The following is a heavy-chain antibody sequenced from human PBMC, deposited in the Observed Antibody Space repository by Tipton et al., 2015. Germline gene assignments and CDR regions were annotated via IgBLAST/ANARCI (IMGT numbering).Heavy chain of an antibody. CDR1: GTSISSTIYY. CDR2: IDFRGST. J-gene: IGHJ6*02. D-gene: IGHD3-3*01. V-gene: IGHV4-61*05. CDR3: ARIRESGMVA. Sequence: TLSLTCTVSGTSISSTIYYWGWIRQPPGKGLEWIGYIDFRGSTEYNPSVKSRVSISVDRSKNQFSLRLNSVTAADTAVYYCARIRESGMVAWRRG.